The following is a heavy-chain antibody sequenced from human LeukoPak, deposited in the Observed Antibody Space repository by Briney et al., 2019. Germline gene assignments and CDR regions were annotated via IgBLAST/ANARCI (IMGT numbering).Heavy chain of an antibody. J-gene: IGHJ6*02. CDR3: ARYANSPYYYAMDV. Sequence: PSETQSLTCTVSGGSIIGYYLSWIRQPPGKGVEWIGSIYHSGSTNYNPSLKGRVTISVETSKNQFSLKLSSVTAADTAVYYCARYANSPYYYAMDVWGQGTTVTVSS. D-gene: IGHD4/OR15-4a*01. CDR1: GGSIIGYY. CDR2: IYHSGST. V-gene: IGHV4-59*12.